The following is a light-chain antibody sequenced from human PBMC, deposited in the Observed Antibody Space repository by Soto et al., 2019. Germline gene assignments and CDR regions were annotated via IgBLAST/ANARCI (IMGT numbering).Light chain of an antibody. J-gene: IGKJ1*01. CDR1: QSVSSSY. CDR2: GAS. CDR3: QQYGSSPWT. Sequence: EIVLTQSPGTLSLSPGERATLSCRASQSVSSSYLAWYQQKPGQAPRLLIYGASSRATGIPDRFSGSGSGKDITLTISRLEPEDFAVYYCQQYGSSPWTFGKGTKVEIK. V-gene: IGKV3-20*01.